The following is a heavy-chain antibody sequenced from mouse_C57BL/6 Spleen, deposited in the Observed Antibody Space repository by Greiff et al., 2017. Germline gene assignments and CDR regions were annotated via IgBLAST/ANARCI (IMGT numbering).Heavy chain of an antibody. CDR1: GFSLSTFGMG. Sequence: QVQLKESGPGILQPSQTLSLTCSFSGFSLSTFGMGVGWIRQPSGKGLEWLAHIWWDDDKYYNPALKSRPTISKDTSKNQVFLKIANVDTADTATYYCARMAVRMGTDYWGQGTTLTVSS. V-gene: IGHV8-8*01. J-gene: IGHJ2*01. CDR3: ARMAVRMGTDY. CDR2: IWWDDDK. D-gene: IGHD2-3*01.